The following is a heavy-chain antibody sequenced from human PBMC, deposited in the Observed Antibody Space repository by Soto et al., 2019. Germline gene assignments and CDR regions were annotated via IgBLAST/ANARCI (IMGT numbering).Heavy chain of an antibody. CDR2: ISGSGGST. V-gene: IGHV3-23*01. D-gene: IGHD1-26*01. J-gene: IGHJ4*02. CDR1: GFTFSSYA. Sequence: EVQLLESGGGLVQPGGSLRLSCAASGFTFSSYAMTWVRQAPGKGLEWVSAISGSGGSTYYADSVKGQFTISRDNSKNTLYLQMNSLRAEDTAVYYCAKGLYSGRYFDYWGQGTLVTVSS. CDR3: AKGLYSGRYFDY.